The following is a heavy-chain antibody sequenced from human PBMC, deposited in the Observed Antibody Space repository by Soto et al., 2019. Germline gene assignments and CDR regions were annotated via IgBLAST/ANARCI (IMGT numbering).Heavy chain of an antibody. V-gene: IGHV3-23*01. Sequence: PGGSLRLSCAASGFTFSSYAMSWGRQAPGKGLELVSAISGSCGRTYYADSVKGRFTISRDNSKNKLYLQMNSLRDDAKAVYYYGKSAHDSGDALHSWGQGNMATVSS. D-gene: IGHD4-17*01. CDR3: GKSAHDSGDALHS. CDR1: GFTFSSYA. J-gene: IGHJ3*02. CDR2: ISGSCGRT.